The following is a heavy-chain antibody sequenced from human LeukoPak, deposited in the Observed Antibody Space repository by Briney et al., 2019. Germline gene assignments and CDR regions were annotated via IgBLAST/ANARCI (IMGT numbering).Heavy chain of an antibody. J-gene: IGHJ6*02. Sequence: ASVKVSCEASGYTFTSYDINWVRQATGRGLEWMGWRNPNSGNTGYAQKFQGRVTMTRNTSISTAYMELSSLRSEDTAVYYCARGRDYYGSGSYYYGMDVWGQGTTVTVSS. CDR3: ARGRDYYGSGSYYYGMDV. D-gene: IGHD3-10*01. V-gene: IGHV1-8*01. CDR2: RNPNSGNT. CDR1: GYTFTSYD.